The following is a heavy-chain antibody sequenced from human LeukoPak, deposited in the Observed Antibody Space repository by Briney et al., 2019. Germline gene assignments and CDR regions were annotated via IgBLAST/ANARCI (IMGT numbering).Heavy chain of an antibody. CDR3: ASDSNWAIDY. CDR2: ISYDGSNK. Sequence: GGSLRLSCAATGFTFSSYAMHWVRQAPGKGLEWVAVISYDGSNKYYADSVKGRFTISRDNSKNTLYLQMNSLRAEDTAVYYCASDSNWAIDYWGQGTLVTVSS. J-gene: IGHJ4*02. V-gene: IGHV3-30-3*01. D-gene: IGHD7-27*01. CDR1: GFTFSSYA.